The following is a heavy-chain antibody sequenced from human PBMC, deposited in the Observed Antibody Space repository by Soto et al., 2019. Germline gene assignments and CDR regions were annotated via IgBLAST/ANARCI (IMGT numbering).Heavy chain of an antibody. CDR2: IIPIFGTA. Sequence: SVKVSCKASGGTSSSYAISWVRQAPGQGLEWMGGIIPIFGTANYAQKFQGRVTITADESTSTAYMELSSLRSEDTAVYYCARDSHRYSGYEEFFSGSYYYYGMDVWGQGTTVTVSS. D-gene: IGHD5-12*01. CDR3: ARDSHRYSGYEEFFSGSYYYYGMDV. V-gene: IGHV1-69*13. CDR1: GGTSSSYA. J-gene: IGHJ6*02.